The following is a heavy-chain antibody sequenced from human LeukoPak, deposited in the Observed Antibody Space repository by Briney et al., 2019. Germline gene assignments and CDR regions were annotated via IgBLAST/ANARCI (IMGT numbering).Heavy chain of an antibody. CDR1: GYTFTTYY. J-gene: IGHJ4*02. CDR3: ARDHGSGSYCDY. Sequence: ASVKVSCKASGYTFTTYYMHWVRQAPGQGLEWMGIISPSGGSTTYAQKFQGRVTMTRDTSTSTVYMGLSSLRSDDTAVYYCARDHGSGSYCDYWGQGTLLTVSS. D-gene: IGHD3-10*01. CDR2: ISPSGGST. V-gene: IGHV1-46*01.